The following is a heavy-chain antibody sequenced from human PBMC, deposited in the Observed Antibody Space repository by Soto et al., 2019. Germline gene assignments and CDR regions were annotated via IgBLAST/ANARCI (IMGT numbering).Heavy chain of an antibody. Sequence: QVQLVQSGPEVKKPGASVKVSCKAFGYTFIDYSINWVRQAPGHGLEWVGWINPYNGRTYYAQRVQGRITVTTDTSTGTAYMELRSLRSGDTATYFCARRHGDPSSAAGFDYWGQGSLVTVS. CDR2: INPYNGRT. CDR3: ARRHGDPSSAAGFDY. V-gene: IGHV1-18*01. CDR1: GYTFIDYS. D-gene: IGHD2-21*02. J-gene: IGHJ4*02.